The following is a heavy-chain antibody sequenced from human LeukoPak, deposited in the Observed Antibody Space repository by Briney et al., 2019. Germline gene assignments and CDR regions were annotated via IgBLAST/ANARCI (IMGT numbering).Heavy chain of an antibody. CDR3: ARDRGLDIAAAGKFRHYYYYMDV. Sequence: ASVKVSCKASGYTFAGYYMHWVRQAPGQGLEWMGWINPNSGGTNYAQKFQGRVTMTRDTSISTAYMELSRLRSDDTAVYYCARDRGLDIAAAGKFRHYYYYMDVWGKGTTVTVSS. J-gene: IGHJ6*03. V-gene: IGHV1-2*02. D-gene: IGHD6-13*01. CDR1: GYTFAGYY. CDR2: INPNSGGT.